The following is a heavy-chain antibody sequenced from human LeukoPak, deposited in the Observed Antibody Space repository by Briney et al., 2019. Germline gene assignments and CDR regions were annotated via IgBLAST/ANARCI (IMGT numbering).Heavy chain of an antibody. V-gene: IGHV4-39*07. Sequence: PSETLSLTCTVSGGSISSSSYYWGWIRQPPGKVLEWIGSIYYSGSTYYNPSLKSRVTISVATSKNQFSLKLSSVTAADTAVYYCARVQSRLSWFDPWGQGTLVTVSS. CDR3: ARVQSRLSWFDP. J-gene: IGHJ5*02. CDR1: GGSISSSSYY. CDR2: IYYSGST.